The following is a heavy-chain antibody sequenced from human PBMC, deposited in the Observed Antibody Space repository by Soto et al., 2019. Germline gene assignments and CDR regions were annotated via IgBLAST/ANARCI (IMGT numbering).Heavy chain of an antibody. V-gene: IGHV3-11*01. CDR1: GFTFSDYY. CDR2: ISSSGSTI. CDR3: ARAKEQWLVQFDY. Sequence: GGSLRLSCAASGFTFSDYYISWIRQAPGKGLEWVSYISSSGSTIYYADSVKGRFTISRDNAKNSLYLQMNSLRAEDTAVYYCARAKEQWLVQFDYWGQGTLVTVSS. D-gene: IGHD6-19*01. J-gene: IGHJ4*02.